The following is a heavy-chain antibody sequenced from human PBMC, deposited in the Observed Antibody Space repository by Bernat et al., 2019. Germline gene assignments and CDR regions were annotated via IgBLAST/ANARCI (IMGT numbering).Heavy chain of an antibody. CDR3: ASRTVVPRLDYYYYGMDV. J-gene: IGHJ6*02. V-gene: IGHV3-53*02. CDR1: GFTVSSNY. D-gene: IGHD4-23*01. Sequence: EVQLVETGGGLIQPGGSLRLSCAAPGFTVSSNYMSWVRQAPGKGLEWVSVIYSGGSTYYADSVKGRFTISRDNSKNTLYLQMNSLRAEDTAVYYCASRTVVPRLDYYYYGMDVWGQGTTVTVSS. CDR2: IYSGGST.